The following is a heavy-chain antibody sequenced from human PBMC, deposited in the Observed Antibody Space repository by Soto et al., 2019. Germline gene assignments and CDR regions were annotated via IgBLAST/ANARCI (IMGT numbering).Heavy chain of an antibody. J-gene: IGHJ5*02. V-gene: IGHV4-30-2*01. Sequence: PSETLSLTCAVSGVSISSGGYSWSWIRQPPGKGLEWIGYIYHSGSTYYNPSLKSRVTISVDRSKNQFSLKLSSVTAADTAVYYCARVRLVRGWFEAWGQGTLVTVSS. CDR2: IYHSGST. CDR3: ARVRLVRGWFEA. D-gene: IGHD6-6*01. CDR1: GVSISSGGYS.